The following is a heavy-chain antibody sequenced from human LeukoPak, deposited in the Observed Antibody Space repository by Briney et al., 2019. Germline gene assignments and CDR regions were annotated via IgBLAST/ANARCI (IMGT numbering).Heavy chain of an antibody. CDR3: ARARSSWYDPDAFDI. Sequence: SGTLSLTCAVSGGSISSSNWWSWVCQPPGKGLEWIGEIYHSGSTNYNPSLKSRVTISVDKSKNQFSLKLSSVTAEDTAVYYCARARSSWYDPDAFDIWGQGTMVTVSS. D-gene: IGHD6-13*01. J-gene: IGHJ3*02. V-gene: IGHV4-4*02. CDR1: GGSISSSNW. CDR2: IYHSGST.